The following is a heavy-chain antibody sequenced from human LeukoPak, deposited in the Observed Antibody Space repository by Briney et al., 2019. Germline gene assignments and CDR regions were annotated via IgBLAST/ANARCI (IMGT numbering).Heavy chain of an antibody. CDR3: TRGPDDLLHGRAFDF. CDR2: TLYRSKWYN. CDR1: GDSVSSNSAA. Sequence: SQTLSLTCAISGDSVSSNSAAWNWIRQSPSRGLEWLGRTLYRSKWYNDYALSVKSRIAINVDTSKNQFSLQLNSVTPEDTALYHCTRGPDDLLHGRAFDFWGQGTMVTVSS. J-gene: IGHJ3*01. D-gene: IGHD1-14*01. V-gene: IGHV6-1*01.